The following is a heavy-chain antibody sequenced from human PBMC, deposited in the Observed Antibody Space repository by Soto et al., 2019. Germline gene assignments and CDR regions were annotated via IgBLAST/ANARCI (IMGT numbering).Heavy chain of an antibody. CDR2: IIPIFGTA. J-gene: IGHJ5*02. CDR1: GGTFSSYA. V-gene: IGHV1-69*13. Sequence: GASVKVSCKASGGTFSSYAISWVRQAPGQGLEWMGGIIPIFGTANYAQKFQGRVTITADESTSTAYMELSSLRSEDTAVYYCARSYPRYNWFDPWGQGTLVTVSS. D-gene: IGHD4-17*01. CDR3: ARSYPRYNWFDP.